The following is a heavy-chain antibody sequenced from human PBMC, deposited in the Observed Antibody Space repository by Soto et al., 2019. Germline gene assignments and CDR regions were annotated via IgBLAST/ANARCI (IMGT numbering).Heavy chain of an antibody. Sequence: EMQLVESGGGLVQPGGSLRLSCAASGFTSSDHYLDWVRQAPGKGLEWIARSRDKARSHTTEYAASVKGRFIISRDDSKNSIYLQMSSLNTEDSAVYYCTRSPYGYGNFDYWGQGTLVTVSS. V-gene: IGHV3-72*01. J-gene: IGHJ4*02. CDR3: TRSPYGYGNFDY. CDR1: GFTSSDHY. D-gene: IGHD5-12*01. CDR2: SRDKARSHTT.